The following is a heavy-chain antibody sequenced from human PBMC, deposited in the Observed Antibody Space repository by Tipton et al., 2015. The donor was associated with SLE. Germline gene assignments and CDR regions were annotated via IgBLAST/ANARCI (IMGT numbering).Heavy chain of an antibody. CDR1: GYTFTTYG. CDR2: ISTNSGYT. D-gene: IGHD4-17*01. CDR3: ARGGYGDFVWFDP. J-gene: IGHJ5*02. Sequence: QSGAEVKMPGAPVKVSCKPSGYTFTTYGITWVRQAPGQGLEWMGYISTNSGYTKYAQNLRDRVTMTTDTSTSTVYMELRSLRSDDTAVYYCARGGYGDFVWFDPWGQGTLVTVAS. V-gene: IGHV1-18*01.